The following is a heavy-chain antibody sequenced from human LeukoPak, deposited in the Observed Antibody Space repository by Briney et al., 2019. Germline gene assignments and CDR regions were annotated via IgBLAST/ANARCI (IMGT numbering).Heavy chain of an antibody. CDR1: GYTFTSYD. J-gene: IGHJ6*03. V-gene: IGHV1-8*01. CDR3: ARGLRFLEWTPYYYYYYMDV. D-gene: IGHD3-3*01. CDR2: MNPNSGNT. Sequence: ASVKVSCKASGYTFTSYDINWVRQATGQGLGWMGWMNPNSGNTGYAQKFQGRVTMTRNTSISTAYMELSSLRSEDTAVYYCARGLRFLEWTPYYYYYYMDVWGKGTTVTVSS.